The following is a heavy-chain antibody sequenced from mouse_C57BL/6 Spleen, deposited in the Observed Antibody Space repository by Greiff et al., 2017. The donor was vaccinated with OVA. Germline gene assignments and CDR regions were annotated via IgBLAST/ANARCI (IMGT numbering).Heavy chain of an antibody. J-gene: IGHJ2*01. Sequence: VKLVESGPELVKPGASVKLSCKASGYTFTSYDINWVKQRPGKGLEWIGGIYPRDGSTRYNEKFKGKATLTVDTSSSTAYMELRSLPSEDSAVYFCARRYLYYFDDWGKGTTLTVSS. D-gene: IGHD5-5*01. V-gene: IGHV1-85*01. CDR3: ARRYLYYFDD. CDR2: IYPRDGST. CDR1: GYTFTSYD.